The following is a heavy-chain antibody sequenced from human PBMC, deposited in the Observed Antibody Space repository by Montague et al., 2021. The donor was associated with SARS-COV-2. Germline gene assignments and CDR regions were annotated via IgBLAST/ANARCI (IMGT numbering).Heavy chain of an antibody. D-gene: IGHD6-13*01. CDR2: IYSAGST. J-gene: IGHJ2*01. CDR3: ARGGGYSSSWNWYFEL. CDR1: GFTVSSNY. V-gene: IGHV3-53*01. Sequence: SLRLSCAASGFTVSSNYMSWVRQAPGKGLEWVSVIYSAGSTHYADSVKGRFTISRDNSKNTLYLQMNSLRAEDTAVYYCARGGGYSSSWNWYFELWGRGTLVTVSS.